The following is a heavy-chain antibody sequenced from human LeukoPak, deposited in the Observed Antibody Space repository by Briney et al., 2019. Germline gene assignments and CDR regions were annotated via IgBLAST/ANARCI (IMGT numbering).Heavy chain of an antibody. CDR3: ARGPVDCSSTSCSIDY. J-gene: IGHJ4*02. D-gene: IGHD2-2*01. V-gene: IGHV4-4*07. CDR2: IYTSGST. CDR1: GGSISSYY. Sequence: PSETLSLTCTVSGGSISSYYWSWIRQPAGKGLEWIGRIYTSGSTNYNPSLKSRVTMSVDTSKTQFSLKLSSVTAADTAVYYCARGPVDCSSTSCSIDYWGQGTLVTVSS.